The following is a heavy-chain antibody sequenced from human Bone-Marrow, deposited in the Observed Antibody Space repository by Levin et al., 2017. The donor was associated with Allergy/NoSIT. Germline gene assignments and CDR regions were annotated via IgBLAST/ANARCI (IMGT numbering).Heavy chain of an antibody. V-gene: IGHV3-66*01. D-gene: IGHD3-16*01. J-gene: IGHJ6*03. Sequence: SCAASGFTVSRNYMSWVRQAPGKGLEWVSLIYSGGDTQYADSVKGRFTISRDNSKNTLYLQMNSLRVDDTAVYYCARDGELGGYFFYMDVWGKGTTVTVSS. CDR2: IYSGGDT. CDR3: ARDGELGGYFFYMDV. CDR1: GFTVSRNY.